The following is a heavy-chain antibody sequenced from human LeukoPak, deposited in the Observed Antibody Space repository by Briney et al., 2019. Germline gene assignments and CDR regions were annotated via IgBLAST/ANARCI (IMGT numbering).Heavy chain of an antibody. D-gene: IGHD4-23*01. V-gene: IGHV1-18*01. Sequence: ASVKVSCKASGYTFTSYGISWVRQAPGQGLEWMGWISAYNGNTNYAQKLQGRVTMTTDRSTGKECMELRRMRGEETAVDCCARVHWSVPYGGELDYWGQGTLVTVSS. CDR1: GYTFTSYG. CDR3: ARVHWSVPYGGELDY. J-gene: IGHJ4*02. CDR2: ISAYNGNT.